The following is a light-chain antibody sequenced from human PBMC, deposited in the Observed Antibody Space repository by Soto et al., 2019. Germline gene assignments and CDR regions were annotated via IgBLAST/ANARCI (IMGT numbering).Light chain of an antibody. Sequence: DIQMTQSPSTLSASVVDRVTITFRASQSISTWLAWYQQKPGKAPKLLIYDASSLESGVPSRFSGSGSGTDFTLTISRLEPEDSAVYYCQQYGTSPTFGGGTKVDI. CDR1: QSISTW. J-gene: IGKJ4*01. V-gene: IGKV1-5*01. CDR3: QQYGTSPT. CDR2: DAS.